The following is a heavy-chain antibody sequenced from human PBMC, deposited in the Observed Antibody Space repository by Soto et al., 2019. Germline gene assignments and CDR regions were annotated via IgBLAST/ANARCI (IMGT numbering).Heavy chain of an antibody. J-gene: IGHJ4*02. D-gene: IGHD3-10*01. CDR2: IYWDDDK. Sequence: QITLKESGPPLVKPTQTLTLTCTFSGFSLSTSGVGVGWIRQPPGKALEWLALIYWDDDKRYSPSLKSRLTIPKDTSKNQVVLTMTNMDPVDTATYYCAHSNMVRGVITFDYWGQGTLVTVSS. CDR3: AHSNMVRGVITFDY. V-gene: IGHV2-5*02. CDR1: GFSLSTSGVG.